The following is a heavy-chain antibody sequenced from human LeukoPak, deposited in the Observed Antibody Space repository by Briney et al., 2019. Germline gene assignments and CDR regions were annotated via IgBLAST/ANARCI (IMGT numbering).Heavy chain of an antibody. J-gene: IGHJ4*02. D-gene: IGHD1-14*01. CDR1: GFTFSNAW. V-gene: IGHV3-15*01. Sequence: PGGSLRLSCAASGFTFSNAWMTWVRQAPGKGLEWVGLIKSKTDGGTTDYAAPVKGRFTISRDDSQNTLFLQMNTLKSEDTAVYYCTTVRSITWVDYWGQGTLVTVSS. CDR3: TTVRSITWVDY. CDR2: IKSKTDGGTT.